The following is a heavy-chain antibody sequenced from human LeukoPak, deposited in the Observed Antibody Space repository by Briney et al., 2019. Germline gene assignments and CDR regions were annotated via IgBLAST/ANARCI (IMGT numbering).Heavy chain of an antibody. CDR1: GFTFSSYS. CDR2: ISSSSSTI. D-gene: IGHD3-10*02. V-gene: IGHV3-48*04. CDR3: ARDGDYDRSYRSGFDY. J-gene: IGHJ4*02. Sequence: GGSLRLSCAASGFTFSSYSMNWVRQAPGKGLEWVSYISSSSSTIYYADSVKGRFTISRDNAKNSLYLQMNSLRAEDTALYFCARDGDYDRSYRSGFDYWGQGTLVTVSS.